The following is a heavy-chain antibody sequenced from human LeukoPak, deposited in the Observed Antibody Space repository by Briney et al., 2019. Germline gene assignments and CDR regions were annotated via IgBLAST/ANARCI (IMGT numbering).Heavy chain of an antibody. CDR3: AKHTGLSSSSAFDY. CDR2: ISGSGGST. Sequence: PGGSLRLSCAASGFTFSSYAMSWVRQAQGKGLEWVSAISGSGGSTYYADSVKGRFTISRDNSKNTLYLQMNSLRAEDTAVYYCAKHTGLSSSSAFDYWGQGTLVTVSS. CDR1: GFTFSSYA. J-gene: IGHJ4*02. V-gene: IGHV3-23*01. D-gene: IGHD6-6*01.